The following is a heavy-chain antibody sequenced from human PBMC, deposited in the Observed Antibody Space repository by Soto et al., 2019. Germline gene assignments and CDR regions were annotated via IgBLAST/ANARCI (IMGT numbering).Heavy chain of an antibody. V-gene: IGHV4-59*01. CDR1: GDSIRSYY. D-gene: IGHD3-9*01. CDR2: IYYSEST. Sequence: PSETLSLTCTVSGDSIRSYYWSWIRQPPGKGLEWIGYIYYSESTNYNPSLKSRVTMSLDSSKNQLSLKLSSVTAADTAVYFCARGANEILTGSHRHYYFDYWGQGALVTVSS. J-gene: IGHJ4*02. CDR3: ARGANEILTGSHRHYYFDY.